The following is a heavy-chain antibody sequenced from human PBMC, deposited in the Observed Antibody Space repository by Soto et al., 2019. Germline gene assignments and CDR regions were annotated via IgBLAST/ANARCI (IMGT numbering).Heavy chain of an antibody. D-gene: IGHD2-8*01. CDR3: ARGDSTDCSTGVCSFFYF. J-gene: IGHJ1*01. CDR1: GYSFTDYH. V-gene: IGHV1-2*04. Sequence: ASVKVSCKASGYSFTDYHIHWVRQAPGQGLEWLGRINPKSGGTSTAQKFQGWVTMTTDTSISTASMELTRLTSDDTAIYYCARGDSTDCSTGVCSFFYF. CDR2: INPKSGGT.